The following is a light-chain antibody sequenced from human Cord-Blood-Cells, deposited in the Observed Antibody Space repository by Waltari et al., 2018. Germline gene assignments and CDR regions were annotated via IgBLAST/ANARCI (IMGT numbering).Light chain of an antibody. CDR2: DVS. V-gene: IGLV2-11*01. CDR3: CSYAGSYGV. CDR1: SSDVGGYNY. Sequence: QSALTQPRSVSGSPGQSVTISCTGTSSDVGGYNYLSWYQPHPGKTPKRMIYDVSKRPSGVPDRFSGSKSGNTASLTISGLQAEDEADYYCCSYAGSYGVFGGGTKLTVL. J-gene: IGLJ3*02.